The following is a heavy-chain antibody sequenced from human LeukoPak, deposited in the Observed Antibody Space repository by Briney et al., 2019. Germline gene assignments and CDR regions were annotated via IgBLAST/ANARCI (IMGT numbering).Heavy chain of an antibody. D-gene: IGHD6-6*01. CDR2: IYHSGST. CDR3: ARTRSRLGYFDY. J-gene: IGHJ4*02. V-gene: IGHV4-38-2*02. CDR1: GYSISSNYY. Sequence: SETLSLTCTVSGYSISSNYYWGWIRQPPGKGLEWIGSIYHSGSTYYNPSLKSRVTISVDMSKNQLSLKLSSRTAADTPVYYCARTRSRLGYFDYWGQGTLVTVSS.